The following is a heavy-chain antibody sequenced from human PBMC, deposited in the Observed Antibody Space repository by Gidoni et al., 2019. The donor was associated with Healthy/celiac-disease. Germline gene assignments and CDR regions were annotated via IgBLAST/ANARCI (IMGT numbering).Heavy chain of an antibody. J-gene: IGHJ4*02. D-gene: IGHD1-26*01. Sequence: PASGFTFSSYAMHWVRQAPGKGLEWVAVISYDGSNKYYADSVKGRFTISRDNSKNTLYLQMNSLRAEDTAVYYCARAKVGATQVPLGYWGQGTLVTVSS. V-gene: IGHV3-30-3*01. CDR2: ISYDGSNK. CDR3: ARAKVGATQVPLGY. CDR1: GFTFSSYA.